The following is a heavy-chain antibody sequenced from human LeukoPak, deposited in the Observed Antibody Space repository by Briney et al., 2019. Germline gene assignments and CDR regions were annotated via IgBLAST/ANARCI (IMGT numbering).Heavy chain of an antibody. CDR2: INHSGST. CDR3: ARGTITHYDILTGYYNVRRLYYGMDV. Sequence: SETLSLTCAVYGGSFSGYYWSWIRQPPGKGLEWIGEINHSGSTNYNPSLKSRVTISVDTSKNQFSLKLSSVTAADTAVYYCARGTITHYDILTGYYNVRRLYYGMDVWGQGTTVTVSS. CDR1: GGSFSGYY. D-gene: IGHD3-9*01. J-gene: IGHJ6*02. V-gene: IGHV4-34*01.